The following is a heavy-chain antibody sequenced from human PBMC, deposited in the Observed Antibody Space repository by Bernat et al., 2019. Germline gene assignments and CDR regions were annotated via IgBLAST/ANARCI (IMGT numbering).Heavy chain of an antibody. Sequence: EVQLVESGGGLVKPGGSLRLSCAASGFSFSNAWMSWVRQAPGKGLGWVGRIKRKNDGGTTDYAAPVKGRFTISSDDANTTLYLQMNSLKTEDTAVYYCTTGYCSNGVCYTYFDHWGQGTLVTVSS. CDR1: GFSFSNAW. CDR2: IKRKNDGGTT. V-gene: IGHV3-15*01. CDR3: TTGYCSNGVCYTYFDH. D-gene: IGHD2-8*01. J-gene: IGHJ4*02.